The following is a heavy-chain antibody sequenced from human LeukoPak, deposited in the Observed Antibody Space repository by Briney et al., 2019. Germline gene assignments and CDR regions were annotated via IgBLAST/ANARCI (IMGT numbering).Heavy chain of an antibody. D-gene: IGHD3-10*01. CDR1: RGSIRHNDYY. J-gene: IGHJ4*02. V-gene: IGHV4-39*07. Sequence: NPSETLSLTCTVSRGSIRHNDYYWSWIRQPPGKGLEWIGNIYYSGATYYNPSLISRVTISVDTSKNQFSLKLSSVTAADTAVYYCARRLRFGINSVDYWGQGTLVTVSS. CDR3: ARRLRFGINSVDY. CDR2: IYYSGAT.